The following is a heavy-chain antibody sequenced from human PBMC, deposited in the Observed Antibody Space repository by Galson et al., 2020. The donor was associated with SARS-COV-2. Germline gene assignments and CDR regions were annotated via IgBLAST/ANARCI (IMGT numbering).Heavy chain of an antibody. Sequence: GGSLRLSCAASGTTFKSAWMSWVRQAPGKGLEWVGRIKSIPSGGTTDYAAPAADRFIISRDDSKNTPYLHMNSLKSEDTAVYYCTAELPGGGSDYVDDWGQGTLVTVSS. J-gene: IGHJ4*02. CDR2: IKSIPSGGTT. CDR1: GTTFKSAW. D-gene: IGHD2-15*01. V-gene: IGHV3-15*01. CDR3: TAELPGGGSDYVDD.